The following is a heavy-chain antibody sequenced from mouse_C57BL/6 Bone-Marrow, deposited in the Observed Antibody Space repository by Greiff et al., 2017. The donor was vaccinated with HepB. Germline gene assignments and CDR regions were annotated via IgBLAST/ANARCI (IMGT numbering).Heavy chain of an antibody. CDR2: IYPGDGDT. CDR3: AIPFPFAY. J-gene: IGHJ3*01. CDR1: GYAFSSSW. V-gene: IGHV1-82*01. Sequence: QVQLKESGPELVKPGASVKISCKASGYAFSSSWMNWVKQRPGKGLEWIGRIYPGDGDTNYNGKFKGKATLTADKSSSTAYMQLSSLTSEDSAVYFCAIPFPFAYWGQGTLVTVSA.